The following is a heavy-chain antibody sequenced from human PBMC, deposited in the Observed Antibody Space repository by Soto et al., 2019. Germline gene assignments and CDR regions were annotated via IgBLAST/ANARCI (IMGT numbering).Heavy chain of an antibody. D-gene: IGHD6-6*01. J-gene: IGHJ6*02. CDR2: ISSSSFSI. V-gene: IGHV3-21*01. Sequence: PVWSLRLSCAASGFTFSSYSMNWVRQAPGKGLEWVSSISSSSFSINYADSVKGRFSISRDNAQNSLHLQMNKLRAEDTAVYYCARNESSKIYGMDVWGQRTTVT. CDR3: ARNESSKIYGMDV. CDR1: GFTFSSYS.